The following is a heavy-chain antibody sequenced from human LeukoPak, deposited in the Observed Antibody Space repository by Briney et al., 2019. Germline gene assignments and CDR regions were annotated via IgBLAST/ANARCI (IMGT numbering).Heavy chain of an antibody. Sequence: SETLSLTCAVYGGSSSGYYWSWTRHPPGKGREWIGEINHSGSTNYNPSLKSRVTISVDTSKNQSSLKRSSVTAADTAVYYCASQSGSYYRARKYYFDYWGQGTLVTVSS. CDR1: GGSSSGYY. CDR2: INHSGST. V-gene: IGHV4-34*01. D-gene: IGHD1-26*01. J-gene: IGHJ4*02. CDR3: ASQSGSYYRARKYYFDY.